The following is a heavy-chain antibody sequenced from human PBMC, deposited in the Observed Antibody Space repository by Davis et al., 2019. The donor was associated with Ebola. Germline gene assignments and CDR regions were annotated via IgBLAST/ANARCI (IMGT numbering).Heavy chain of an antibody. CDR2: ISGSGSAT. Sequence: PGGSLRLSCVGSGFSFSSFGMSWIRQAPGKGLESVSAISGSGSATYYAGSVKGRFTISRDNSKNTVYLQMNNVRPEDTAIYYCAKEPNFYGSGIKSWFDPWGQGTLVTVSS. CDR3: AKEPNFYGSGIKSWFDP. J-gene: IGHJ5*02. D-gene: IGHD3-10*01. CDR1: GFSFSSFG. V-gene: IGHV3-23*01.